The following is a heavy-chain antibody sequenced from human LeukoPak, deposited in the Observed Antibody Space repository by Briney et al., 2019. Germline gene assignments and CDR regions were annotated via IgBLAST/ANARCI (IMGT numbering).Heavy chain of an antibody. CDR2: ISGSGGST. D-gene: IGHD3-10*01. Sequence: GGSLRLSCAASGFTFRSYAMSWVRQAPGKGLEWVSAISGSGGSTYYADSVKGRFTISRDNSKNTLYLQMNSLRAEDTAVYYCAKDTAAYYYGSGTSVWGQGTLVTVSS. CDR3: AKDTAAYYYGSGTSV. V-gene: IGHV3-23*01. J-gene: IGHJ4*02. CDR1: GFTFRSYA.